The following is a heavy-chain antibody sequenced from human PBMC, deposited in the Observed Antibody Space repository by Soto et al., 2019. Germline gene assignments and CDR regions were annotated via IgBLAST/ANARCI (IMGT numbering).Heavy chain of an antibody. CDR3: ARDLAAAGPFDY. CDR2: ISAYNGNT. Sequence: QVQLVQSGAEVKKPGASVKVSCKTPGYTFTSYAISWVRQAPGQGLEWMGWISAYNGNTHYAPKLQGRVTMTTDTSTSTAYMELRSLRSDDTAVYYCARDLAAAGPFDYWGQGTLVTVSS. D-gene: IGHD6-13*01. J-gene: IGHJ4*02. V-gene: IGHV1-18*01. CDR1: GYTFTSYA.